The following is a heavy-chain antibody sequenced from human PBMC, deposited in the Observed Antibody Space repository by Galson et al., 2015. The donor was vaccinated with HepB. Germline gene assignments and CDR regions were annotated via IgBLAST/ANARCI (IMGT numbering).Heavy chain of an antibody. CDR2: MKHDGSGR. CDR1: GSTFTNYW. Sequence: SLRLSCAASGSTFTNYWMGWVRQAPGKGLEWVAHMKHDGSGRYFVDSVKGRFTISKDIAKSSLFLQMNSLRAEDTAVYYCARENYFDYWGQGTLVTVSS. CDR3: ARENYFDY. J-gene: IGHJ4*02. V-gene: IGHV3-7*01.